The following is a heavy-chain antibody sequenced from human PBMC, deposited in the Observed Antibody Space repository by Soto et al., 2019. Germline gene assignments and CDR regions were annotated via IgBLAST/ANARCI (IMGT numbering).Heavy chain of an antibody. D-gene: IGHD2-2*01. J-gene: IGHJ5*02. V-gene: IGHV1-69*13. Sequence: SVKVSCKASGGTFSSYAISWVRQAPGQGLEWMGGIIPIFGTANYAQKFQGRVTITADESTSTAYMELSSLRSEDTAVYYCAGGVVPAAIFWFDPWGQGTLVTVSS. CDR2: IIPIFGTA. CDR3: AGGVVPAAIFWFDP. CDR1: GGTFSSYA.